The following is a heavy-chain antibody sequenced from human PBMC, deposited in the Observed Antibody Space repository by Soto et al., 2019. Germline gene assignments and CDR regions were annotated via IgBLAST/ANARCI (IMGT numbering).Heavy chain of an antibody. CDR2: ISYDGSNK. CDR3: AREGWTPHYFDY. J-gene: IGHJ4*02. D-gene: IGHD2-15*01. Sequence: QVQLVESGGGVVQPGRSLRLSCAASGFTFSSYAMHWVRQAPGKGREWVAVISYDGSNKYYADSVKGRFTISRDNSKNTLYLQMNSLRAEDTAVYYCAREGWTPHYFDYWGQGPLVTVSS. CDR1: GFTFSSYA. V-gene: IGHV3-30-3*01.